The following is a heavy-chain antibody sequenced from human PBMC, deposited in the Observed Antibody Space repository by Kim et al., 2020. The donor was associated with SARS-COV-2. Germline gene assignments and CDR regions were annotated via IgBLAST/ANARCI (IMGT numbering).Heavy chain of an antibody. D-gene: IGHD2-21*02. J-gene: IGHJ4*02. CDR3: ARVSTVYRGDWYYFDW. Sequence: SETLSLTCTVSGGSISSYHWSWIRQPPGKGLEWIGHINYSGSSNYSPSLKSRVSILVDTSKNQFSLRLSSVTAEDTAVYFCARVSTVYRGDWYYFDWWGQGTLVTVSS. V-gene: IGHV4-59*01. CDR2: INYSGSS. CDR1: GGSISSYH.